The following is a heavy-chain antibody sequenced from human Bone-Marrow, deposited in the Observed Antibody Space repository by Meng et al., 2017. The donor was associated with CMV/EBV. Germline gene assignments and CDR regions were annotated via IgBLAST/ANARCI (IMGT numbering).Heavy chain of an antibody. CDR1: GYIFTRYG. Sequence: ASVKVSCKASGYIFTRYGISWVRQAPGQGLEWMGWINPNSGGTNYAQKFQGRVTMTRDTSISTAYMELSRLRSDDTAVYYCARVAKAAARHDYWGQGTLVTVSS. V-gene: IGHV1-2*02. J-gene: IGHJ4*02. CDR2: INPNSGGT. CDR3: ARVAKAAARHDY. D-gene: IGHD6-6*01.